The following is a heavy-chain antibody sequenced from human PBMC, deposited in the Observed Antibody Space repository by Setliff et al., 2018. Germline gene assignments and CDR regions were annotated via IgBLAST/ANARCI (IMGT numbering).Heavy chain of an antibody. V-gene: IGHV4-38-2*01. D-gene: IGHD2-8*01. Sequence: SETLSLTCAVPGYSISSGYYWGWIRQPPGKGLEWIGSIYHSGSTYYNPSLKSRVTISVDTSKNQFSLKLSSVTAADTAVYYCARVLNWFDPWGQGTLVTVSS. CDR1: GYSISSGYY. CDR3: ARVLNWFDP. J-gene: IGHJ5*02. CDR2: IYHSGST.